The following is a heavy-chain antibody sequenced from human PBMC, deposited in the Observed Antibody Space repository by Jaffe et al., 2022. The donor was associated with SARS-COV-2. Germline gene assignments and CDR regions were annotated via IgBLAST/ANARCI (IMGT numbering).Heavy chain of an antibody. V-gene: IGHV3-23*01. J-gene: IGHJ4*02. CDR2: ISGRSTGT. Sequence: EVQLLESGGGLVQPGGSLRLSCATSGFTFSNSVMTWVRRAPGKGLEWVSAISGRSTGTYYADSVKGRFTISRDNSKNTLYLQMNSLRADDTAMYYCAQDTDFDHWGQGTLVTVSS. CDR3: AQDTDFDH. CDR1: GFTFSNSV.